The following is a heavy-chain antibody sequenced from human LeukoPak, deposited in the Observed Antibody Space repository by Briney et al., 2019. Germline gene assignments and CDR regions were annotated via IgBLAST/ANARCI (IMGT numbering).Heavy chain of an antibody. CDR3: ARGMDSSGWYGLDY. J-gene: IGHJ4*02. CDR1: GFTFSSYG. Sequence: PGGSLRLSCAASGFTFSSYGMHWVRQAPGKGLEWVAVIWYDGSNKYYADSVKGRFTISRDNSKNTLYLQMNSLRAEDTAGYYCARGMDSSGWYGLDYWGQGTLVTVSS. D-gene: IGHD6-19*01. CDR2: IWYDGSNK. V-gene: IGHV3-33*01.